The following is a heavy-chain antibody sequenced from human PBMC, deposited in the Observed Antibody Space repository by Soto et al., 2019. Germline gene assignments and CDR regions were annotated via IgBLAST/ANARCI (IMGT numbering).Heavy chain of an antibody. CDR2: ISAYNGNT. J-gene: IGHJ6*02. CDR3: ARDENGDYTGFYYYGMDV. CDR1: GYTFTSYG. Sequence: ASVKVSCKASGYTFTSYGISWVRQAPGQGLEWMGWISAYNGNTNYAQKLQGRVTMTTDTSTSTAYMELRSLRSDDTAVYYCARDENGDYTGFYYYGMDVWGQGTTVTVSS. D-gene: IGHD4-17*01. V-gene: IGHV1-18*01.